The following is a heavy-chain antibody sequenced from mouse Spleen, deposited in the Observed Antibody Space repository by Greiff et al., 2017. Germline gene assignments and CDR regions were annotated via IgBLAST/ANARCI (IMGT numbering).Heavy chain of an antibody. CDR2: INPSTGGT. CDR1: GYSFTGYY. Sequence: VQLKESGPELVKPGASVKISCKASGYSFTGYYMNWVKQSPEKSLEWIGEINPSTGGTTYNQKFKAKATLTVDKSSSTAYMQLKSLTSEDSAVYYCATTMITTDVWGAGTTVTVSS. V-gene: IGHV1-42*01. D-gene: IGHD2-4*01. J-gene: IGHJ1*01. CDR3: ATTMITTDV.